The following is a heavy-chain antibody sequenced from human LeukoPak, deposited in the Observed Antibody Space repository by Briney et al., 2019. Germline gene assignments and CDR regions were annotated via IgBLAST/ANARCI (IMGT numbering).Heavy chain of an antibody. V-gene: IGHV3-48*01. CDR1: GFTFINYA. CDR3: ARGGYSGYDYGSYFDN. D-gene: IGHD5-12*01. Sequence: GGSLRLSCAASGFTFINYAMNWVRQAPGKGLEWVSYISSSSSTIYYADSVKGRFTISRDNAKNSLYLQMNSLRAEDTAVYYCARGGYSGYDYGSYFDNWGQGTLVTVSS. CDR2: ISSSSSTI. J-gene: IGHJ4*02.